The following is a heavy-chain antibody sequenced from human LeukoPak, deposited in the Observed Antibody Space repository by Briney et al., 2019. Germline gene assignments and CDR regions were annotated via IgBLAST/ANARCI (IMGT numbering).Heavy chain of an antibody. J-gene: IGHJ4*02. CDR3: ARARYYYDSSGYYHQLPFDY. Sequence: GGSLRLSCAASGFTFSSYWMHWVRQAPGKGLVWVSRVNSDGSSTSYADSVKGRFTISRDNAKNTLYLQMNSLRAEDTAVYYCARARYYYDSSGYYHQLPFDYWGQGTLVTVSS. CDR2: VNSDGSST. V-gene: IGHV3-74*01. D-gene: IGHD3-22*01. CDR1: GFTFSSYW.